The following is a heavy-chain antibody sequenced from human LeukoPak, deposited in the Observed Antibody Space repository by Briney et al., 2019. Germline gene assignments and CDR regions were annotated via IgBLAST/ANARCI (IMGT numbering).Heavy chain of an antibody. CDR1: GYTLTELS. V-gene: IGHV1-24*01. CDR3: ATARGYSYGFFWFDP. CDR2: FYPEDGET. J-gene: IGHJ5*02. D-gene: IGHD5-18*01. Sequence: ASVKVSCKVSGYTLTELSMHWVRQAPGKGLEWMGGFYPEDGETIYAQKFQGRVTMTEDTSTDTAYMELSSLRSEDTAVYYCATARGYSYGFFWFDPWGQGTLVTVSS.